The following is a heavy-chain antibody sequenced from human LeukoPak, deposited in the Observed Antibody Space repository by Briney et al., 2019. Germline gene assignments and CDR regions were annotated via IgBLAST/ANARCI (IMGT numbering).Heavy chain of an antibody. Sequence: GGTLRLSSAASGFTFSSYGMHWVRQAPGKGLEWVAVISYDGSNKYYADSVKGRFTISRDNSKNTLYLQMNSLRAEDTAVYYCAKGPEGRYFDWLLGMDYWGQGTLVTVSS. V-gene: IGHV3-30*18. D-gene: IGHD3-9*01. CDR1: GFTFSSYG. J-gene: IGHJ4*02. CDR2: ISYDGSNK. CDR3: AKGPEGRYFDWLLGMDY.